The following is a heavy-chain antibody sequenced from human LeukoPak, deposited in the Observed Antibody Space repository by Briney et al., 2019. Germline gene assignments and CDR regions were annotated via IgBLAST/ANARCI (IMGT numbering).Heavy chain of an antibody. CDR3: ARGGPRGNGFDY. Sequence: ASVKVSCKASGYIFTGQFIHWVRQAPGQGLEWMAMYNPNSGDTIFSQRFQDRVTMTRDTTVNTAFMELSRLTSDDTAVYYCARGGPRGNGFDYWGQGTLVSVSS. CDR1: GYIFTGQF. CDR2: YNPNSGDT. V-gene: IGHV1-2*02. J-gene: IGHJ4*02. D-gene: IGHD6-25*01.